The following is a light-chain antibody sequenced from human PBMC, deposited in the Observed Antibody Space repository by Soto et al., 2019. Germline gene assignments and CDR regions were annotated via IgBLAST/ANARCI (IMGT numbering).Light chain of an antibody. CDR3: QQYSGYWT. V-gene: IGKV1-5*03. CDR1: QSISSW. Sequence: DIPMTQSPSTLSASVGDRVTITCRASQSISSWLAWYQQKPGKAPKILIYKASTLESGVPSRFSGSGSGTEFTLIISSLQPDDFATYYCQQYSGYWTFGQGTKVEIK. CDR2: KAS. J-gene: IGKJ1*01.